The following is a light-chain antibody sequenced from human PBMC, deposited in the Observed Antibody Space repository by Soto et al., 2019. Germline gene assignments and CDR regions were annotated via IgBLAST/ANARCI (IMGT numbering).Light chain of an antibody. Sequence: EIVITQAPATLSVSAGERATLCVSASQSVSSYLAWYQQKPGQAPRLLIYGASSRATGIPDRFSGSGSGTDFTLTIGSLEPEDSAVYYCQQRKNWPPITFGQGTRLEI. CDR2: GAS. CDR3: QQRKNWPPIT. J-gene: IGKJ5*01. CDR1: QSVSSY. V-gene: IGKV3-11*01.